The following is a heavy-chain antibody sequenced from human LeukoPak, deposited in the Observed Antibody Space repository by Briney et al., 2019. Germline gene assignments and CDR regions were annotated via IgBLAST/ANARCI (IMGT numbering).Heavy chain of an antibody. CDR2: IYHSGST. CDR1: GYSFSDGYF. Sequence: SETLSLTCAVSGYSFSDGYFWGWIRQPPGKGLEWIGSIYHSGSTYYNPSFKSRVTISVDTSKNHFSLKLSSVTAADTAVYYCARDALLSSYYFDYWSQGTLVTVSS. V-gene: IGHV4-38-2*02. J-gene: IGHJ4*02. CDR3: ARDALLSSYYFDY. D-gene: IGHD3-16*02.